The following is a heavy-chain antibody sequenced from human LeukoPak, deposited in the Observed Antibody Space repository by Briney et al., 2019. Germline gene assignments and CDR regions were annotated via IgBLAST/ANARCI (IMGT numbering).Heavy chain of an antibody. D-gene: IGHD3-16*01. V-gene: IGHV3-21*04. J-gene: IGHJ4*02. CDR3: ARPHSLGVFGGADY. CDR2: IGISSNKI. CDR1: GFTLRSYT. Sequence: GGSLRLSCAASGFTLRSYTMNWVRQAPGKGLEWVSSIGISSNKIYYADSVKGRFIISRDNAKNSLYLQMNSLRAEDTALYYCARPHSLGVFGGADYWGQGTLVTVSS.